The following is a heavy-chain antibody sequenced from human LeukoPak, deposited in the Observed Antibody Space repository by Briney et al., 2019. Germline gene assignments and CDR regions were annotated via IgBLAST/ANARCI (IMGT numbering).Heavy chain of an antibody. D-gene: IGHD2-2*01. CDR3: ARDYWSDIVVVLVFDY. CDR2: IKQDGSQN. V-gene: IGHV3-7*01. J-gene: IGHJ4*02. CDR1: GFTFSSDW. Sequence: GGSLRLSCVASGFTFSSDWMSWVRQAPGKGLEWVANIKQDGSQNYYVDSVKGRFTISRDNAKNSLYLQMNSLRAEDTAVYYCARDYWSDIVVVLVFDYWGQGTLVTVSS.